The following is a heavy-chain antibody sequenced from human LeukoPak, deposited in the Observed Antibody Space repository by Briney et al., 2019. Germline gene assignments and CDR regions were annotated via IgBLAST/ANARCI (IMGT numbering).Heavy chain of an antibody. Sequence: GGSLRLSCAASGFTFSTPWMHWVRQAPGKGLVWVSRINTDGSSTSHADSVKGRFTISRDNAKNTLYLQMNSLRAEDTAVYYCARGGLEQWLAFDYWGQGTLVTVSS. V-gene: IGHV3-74*01. J-gene: IGHJ4*02. D-gene: IGHD6-19*01. CDR3: ARGGLEQWLAFDY. CDR2: INTDGSST. CDR1: GFTFSTPW.